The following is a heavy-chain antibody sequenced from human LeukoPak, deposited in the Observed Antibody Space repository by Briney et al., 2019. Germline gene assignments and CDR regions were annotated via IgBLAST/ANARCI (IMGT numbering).Heavy chain of an antibody. Sequence: SGRSLRLSCAASGFTFSSYEMNWVRQAPGKGLEWVSYISSSGSTIYYADSVKGRFTISRDNAKDSLYLQMNSLRAEDTAVYYCARDDWNDVMNYYGMDVWGQGTTVTVSS. J-gene: IGHJ6*02. CDR1: GFTFSSYE. CDR2: ISSSGSTI. V-gene: IGHV3-48*03. D-gene: IGHD1-1*01. CDR3: ARDDWNDVMNYYGMDV.